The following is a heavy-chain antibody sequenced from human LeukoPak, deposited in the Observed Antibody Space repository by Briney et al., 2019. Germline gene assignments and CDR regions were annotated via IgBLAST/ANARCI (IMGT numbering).Heavy chain of an antibody. Sequence: SETLSLTCAVYGGSFSGYYWSWIRQPPGKGLEWIGEINHSGSTNYNPSLKSRVTISVDTSKNQFSLKLSSVTAADTAVYYCARGYCSGGSCFSPVPDYWGQGTLVTVSS. V-gene: IGHV4-34*01. CDR1: GGSFSGYY. D-gene: IGHD2-15*01. CDR2: INHSGST. J-gene: IGHJ4*02. CDR3: ARGYCSGGSCFSPVPDY.